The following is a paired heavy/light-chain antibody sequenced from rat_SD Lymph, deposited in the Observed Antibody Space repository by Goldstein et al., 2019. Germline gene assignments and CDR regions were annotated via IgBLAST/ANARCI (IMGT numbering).Light chain of an antibody. Sequence: DIVMTQSPTSMSISVGDRVTMNCKASQNVGSNVDWYQQKTGQSPKLLIYKASNRYTGVPDRFTGSGSGTDFTFTISNMQAEDLAVYYCMQSNSYPNTFGAGTKLELK. CDR1: QNVGSN. CDR3: MQSNSYPNT. V-gene: IGKV6S10*01. CDR2: KAS. J-gene: IGKJ2-1*01.
Heavy chain of an antibody. CDR3: ARLGRDY. CDR2: ISSSSSYI. CDR1: GFTFSNYG. V-gene: IGHV5-34*01. Sequence: EVQLVESGGGLVQPGRSLKLSCLASGFTFSNYGMNWIRQAPGKGLEWVASISSSSSYIYYADTVKGRFTISRDNAKNTLYLQMTSLRSEDTALYYCARLGRDYWGQGVMVTVSS. J-gene: IGHJ2*01.